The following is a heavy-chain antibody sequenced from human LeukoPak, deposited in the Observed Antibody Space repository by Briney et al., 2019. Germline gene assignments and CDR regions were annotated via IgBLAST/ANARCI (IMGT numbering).Heavy chain of an antibody. V-gene: IGHV3-48*03. Sequence: GGSLRLSCAASGFTFSSYEMNWVRQAPGKGLEWVSYISSSGSTIYYADSVKGRFTISRDNAKNSLSLQMNSLRAEDTAVYYCARVTLHLTGYSLYYYYGMDVWGQGTTVTVSS. CDR3: ARVTLHLTGYSLYYYYGMDV. CDR1: GFTFSSYE. J-gene: IGHJ6*02. CDR2: ISSSGSTI. D-gene: IGHD3-9*01.